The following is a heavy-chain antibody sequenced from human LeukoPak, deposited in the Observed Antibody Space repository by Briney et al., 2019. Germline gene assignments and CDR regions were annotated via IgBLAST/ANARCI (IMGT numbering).Heavy chain of an antibody. CDR3: ARGPTISETGYFDY. CDR1: GGSFTGYY. V-gene: IGHV4-34*01. CDR2: VNHRGDT. Sequence: SGTLSLTCAVYGGSFTGYYWSWLRQSPGKGLQWIAEVNHRGDTNYNPSVKGRVTISVDTSKNQFSLKVTSLTAADTAVYYCARGPTISETGYFDYWGQGTLVTVSS. J-gene: IGHJ4*03. D-gene: IGHD1-1*01.